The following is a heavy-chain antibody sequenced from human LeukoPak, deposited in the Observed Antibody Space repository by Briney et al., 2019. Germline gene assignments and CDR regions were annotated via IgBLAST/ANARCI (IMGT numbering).Heavy chain of an antibody. V-gene: IGHV3-21*01. CDR1: GFTFSSYS. CDR2: ISSSSSYI. Sequence: AGGSLRPSCAASGFTFSSYSMNWVRQAPGKGLEWVSSISSSSSYIYYADSVKGRFTISRDNAKNSLYLQMNSLRAEDAAVYYCARDQGSMQWLVRSRPQSLDYWGQGTLVTVSS. CDR3: ARDQGSMQWLVRSRPQSLDY. D-gene: IGHD6-19*01. J-gene: IGHJ4*02.